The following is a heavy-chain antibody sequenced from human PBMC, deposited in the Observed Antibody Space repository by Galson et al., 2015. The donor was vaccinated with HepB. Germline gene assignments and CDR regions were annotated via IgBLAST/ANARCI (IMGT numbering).Heavy chain of an antibody. Sequence: SLRLSGAASGFTFRTYTFHWFRQAPGKGLEWVALISSDGSKNNYADSARGRFTISRDNSWNTVYLQMSSLRPEDTAVYYCARAENCGGGECWLVDSWGLGTLVTVSS. V-gene: IGHV3-30*04. J-gene: IGHJ5*01. CDR3: ARAENCGGGECWLVDS. D-gene: IGHD2-21*01. CDR1: GFTFRTYT. CDR2: ISSDGSKN.